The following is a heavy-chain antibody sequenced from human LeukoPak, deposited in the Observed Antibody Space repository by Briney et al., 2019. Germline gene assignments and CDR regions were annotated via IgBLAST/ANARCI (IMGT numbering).Heavy chain of an antibody. J-gene: IGHJ5*02. D-gene: IGHD2-2*01. CDR2: IYHSGST. CDR1: GGSISSGSFS. V-gene: IGHV4-30-2*01. Sequence: SRTLSLTCGVSGGSISSGSFSWSWIRQPPGKGLEWIGYIYHSGSTYYKPSLKSRVTISVDTSKNQFSLKLSSVTAADTAVYYCARGHDLCSSTSCFSGRTNWFDPWGQGTLVTVSS. CDR3: ARGHDLCSSTSCFSGRTNWFDP.